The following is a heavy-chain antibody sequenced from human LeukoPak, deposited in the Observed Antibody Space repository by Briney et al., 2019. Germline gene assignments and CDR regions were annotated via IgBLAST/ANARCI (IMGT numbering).Heavy chain of an antibody. D-gene: IGHD3-16*02. V-gene: IGHV1-8*01. CDR1: GYTFSNYD. CDR2: MNPNSGRR. CDR3: ARGLRSDY. J-gene: IGHJ4*02. Sequence: ASVKVSCKASGYTFSNYDINWVRQAPGQGLEWMGWMNPNSGRRVYAQKFQGRVTMARNSSINTAYMELTSLRSDDMAVYYCARGLRSDYWGQGTLVTVSS.